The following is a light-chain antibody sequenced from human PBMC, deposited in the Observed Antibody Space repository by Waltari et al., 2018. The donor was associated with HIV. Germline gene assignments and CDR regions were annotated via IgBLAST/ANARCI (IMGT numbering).Light chain of an antibody. CDR1: DNDFDFYNF. J-gene: IGLJ2*01. Sequence: SAVTQPASVSGLPGPSITISCPGADNDFDFYNFVSWYQQHPGNLPRLILYDVDSRASGIPARFSGSRSGHTASLNIAGLRAEDEADYYCALFTDDSTLLFGGGTKVTVL. CDR2: DVD. V-gene: IGLV2-14*03. CDR3: ALFTDDSTLL.